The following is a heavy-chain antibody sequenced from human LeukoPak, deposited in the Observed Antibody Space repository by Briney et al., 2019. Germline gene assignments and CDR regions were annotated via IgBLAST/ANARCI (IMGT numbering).Heavy chain of an antibody. CDR3: ARVYGDHYGSGVIDY. D-gene: IGHD3-10*01. CDR2: INPNSGGT. CDR1: GYTFTNYG. Sequence: ASVKVSCKTSGYTFTNYGISWVRQAPGQGLEWMGWINPNSGGTNYAQKFQGRVTMTRDTSISTAYMELSRLRSDDTAVYYCARVYGDHYGSGVIDYWGQGTLVTISS. J-gene: IGHJ4*02. V-gene: IGHV1-2*02.